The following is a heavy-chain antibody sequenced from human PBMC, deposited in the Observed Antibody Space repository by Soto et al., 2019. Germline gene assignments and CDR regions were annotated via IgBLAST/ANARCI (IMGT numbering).Heavy chain of an antibody. J-gene: IGHJ4*02. Sequence: QLQLQESGSGLVKPSQTLSLTCAVSGGSISSGGYSWSWIRQPPGKGLEWIGYIYHSGSTYYNPSLKSRVTTSVDRSKHQCSLKLSSVTAADTAVYYCARAGGLGAVAVDYWGQGTRVTVSS. CDR2: IYHSGST. CDR1: GGSISSGGYS. V-gene: IGHV4-30-2*01. D-gene: IGHD6-19*01. CDR3: ARAGGLGAVAVDY.